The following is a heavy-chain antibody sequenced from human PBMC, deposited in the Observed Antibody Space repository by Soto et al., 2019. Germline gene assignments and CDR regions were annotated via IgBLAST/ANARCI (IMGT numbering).Heavy chain of an antibody. CDR3: AKDGNMVRGVIIQPIYNWFDP. CDR1: GFTFSSYA. V-gene: IGHV3-23*01. CDR2: ISGSGGST. J-gene: IGHJ5*02. D-gene: IGHD3-10*01. Sequence: EVQLMESGGGLVQPGGSLRLSCAASGFTFSSYAMSWVRQAPGKGLEWVSAISGSGGSTYYADSVKGRFTISRDNSKNTLYLQMNSLRAEDTAVYYCAKDGNMVRGVIIQPIYNWFDPWGQGTLVTVSS.